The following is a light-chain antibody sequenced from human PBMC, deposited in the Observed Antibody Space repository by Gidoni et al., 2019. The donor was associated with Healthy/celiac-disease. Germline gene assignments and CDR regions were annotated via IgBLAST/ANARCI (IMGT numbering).Light chain of an antibody. J-gene: IGLJ2*01. V-gene: IGLV2-14*01. Sequence: QSALTQPASVSGSPRQSITISCTGTSSDVGGYNYVSWYHQHPGKAPKLMIYDVSNRPSGVSNRFSGSKSGNTASLTISGLQAEDEADYYCSSYTSSNKVFGGGTKLTVL. CDR3: SSYTSSNKV. CDR1: SSDVGGYNY. CDR2: DVS.